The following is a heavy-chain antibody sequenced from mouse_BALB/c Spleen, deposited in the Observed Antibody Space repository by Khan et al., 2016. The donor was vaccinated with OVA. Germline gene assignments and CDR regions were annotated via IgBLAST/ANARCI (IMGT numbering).Heavy chain of an antibody. CDR3: ASELGRYYAMDD. CDR1: GYSITSDYA. D-gene: IGHD4-1*01. V-gene: IGHV3-2*02. CDR2: ISYSGST. J-gene: IGHJ4*01. Sequence: EVQLQESGPGLVKPSQSLSLTCTVTGYSITSDYAWNWIRQFPGNKLEWMGCISYSGSTNYSPSLKSRIPITRDTSKNQFFLQLNSVPAEDTATYYCASELGRYYAMDDWGQGTSVTVSS.